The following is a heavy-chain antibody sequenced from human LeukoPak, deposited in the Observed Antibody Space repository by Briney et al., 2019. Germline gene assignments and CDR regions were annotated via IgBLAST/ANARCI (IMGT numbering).Heavy chain of an antibody. CDR2: INPNSGGT. CDR1: GNTFTGYY. D-gene: IGHD3-10*01. J-gene: IGHJ4*02. Sequence: VASVKVSCKASGNTFTGYYMHWVRQAPGQGLEWMRWINPNSGGTNYAQKFQGRVTMTRDTSISTAYMELSRLRSDDTAVYYCARLRFGERSSDYWGQGTLVTVSS. CDR3: ARLRFGERSSDY. V-gene: IGHV1-2*02.